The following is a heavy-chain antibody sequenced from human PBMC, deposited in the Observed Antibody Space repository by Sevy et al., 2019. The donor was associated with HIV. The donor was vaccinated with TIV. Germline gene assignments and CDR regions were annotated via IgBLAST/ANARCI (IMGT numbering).Heavy chain of an antibody. CDR1: GGSISSSSYY. CDR2: IDYSGSN. D-gene: IGHD3-22*01. Sequence: SETLSLTCTVSGGSISSSSYYWGWIRQPPGKGLEWIGSIDYSGSNYKNPSLKRRGTISVDTSKNQFSLKLSSETAAATAVYYCARHVRPSNYYDSSGGIDYWGQGTLVTVSS. V-gene: IGHV4-39*01. CDR3: ARHVRPSNYYDSSGGIDY. J-gene: IGHJ4*02.